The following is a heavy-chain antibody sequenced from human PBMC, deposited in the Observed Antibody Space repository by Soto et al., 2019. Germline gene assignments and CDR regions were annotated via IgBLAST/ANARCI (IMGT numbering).Heavy chain of an antibody. CDR2: IIPIFGTA. J-gene: IGHJ5*02. D-gene: IGHD2-2*01. CDR3: ARDGIVVVPAAVPFSWFDP. V-gene: IGHV1-69*13. CDR1: GGTFSSYA. Sequence: SVKVSCKASGGTFSSYAISWVRQAPGQGLEWMGGIIPIFGTANYAQKFQGRVTITADESTSTAYMELSSLRSEDTAVYYCARDGIVVVPAAVPFSWFDPWGQGTLVTVSS.